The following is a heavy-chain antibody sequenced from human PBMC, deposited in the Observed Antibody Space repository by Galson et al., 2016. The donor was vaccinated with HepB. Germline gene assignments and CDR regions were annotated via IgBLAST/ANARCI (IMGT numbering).Heavy chain of an antibody. CDR1: GFTLSTYG. CDR3: AKDGYRGSYRDYYGMDV. CDR2: ISYDGSNK. D-gene: IGHD1-26*01. V-gene: IGHV3-30*18. J-gene: IGHJ6*02. Sequence: SLRLSCAASGFTLSTYGMHWVRQAPGKGLEWVAVISYDGSNKKYADSVKGRFTISRDTSKNTLYLQMNSLTAEDTAVYFCAKDGYRGSYRDYYGMDVWGQGTTVTVSS.